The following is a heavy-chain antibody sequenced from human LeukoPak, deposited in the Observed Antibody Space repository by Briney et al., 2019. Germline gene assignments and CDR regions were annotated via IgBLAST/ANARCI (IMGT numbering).Heavy chain of an antibody. Sequence: PSQTLSLTCAVFGGSISSGDYPWSWIRQPPGKGLEWIGYIFHTGHTSYNPSLKSRVTISVDMSKNQLSLKLSSVTAADTAVYYCARGFYGSGSQFDYWGQGTLATVSS. V-gene: IGHV4-30-2*01. J-gene: IGHJ4*02. CDR3: ARGFYGSGSQFDY. CDR2: IFHTGHT. CDR1: GGSISSGDYP. D-gene: IGHD3-10*01.